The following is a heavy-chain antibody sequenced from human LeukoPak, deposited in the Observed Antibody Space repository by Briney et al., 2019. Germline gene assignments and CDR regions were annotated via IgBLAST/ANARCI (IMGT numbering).Heavy chain of an antibody. D-gene: IGHD4-17*01. CDR1: GFTFSSYW. CDR2: IKQDGSAK. CDR3: AKEALSYSDPDYYGMDV. Sequence: GGSLRLSCAASGFTFSSYWMSWVRQAPGKGLEWVANIKQDGSAKNYGDSVKGRFTISRDNAKNSLYLQMNSLRAEDTAVYYCAKEALSYSDPDYYGMDVWGQGTTVTVSS. V-gene: IGHV3-7*01. J-gene: IGHJ6*02.